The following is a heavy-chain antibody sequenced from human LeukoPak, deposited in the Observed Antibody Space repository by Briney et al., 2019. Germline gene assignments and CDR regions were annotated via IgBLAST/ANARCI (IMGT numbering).Heavy chain of an antibody. V-gene: IGHV3-48*03. D-gene: IGHD6-19*01. CDR1: GFTFSSYE. J-gene: IGHJ4*02. Sequence: PGGSLRLSCAASGFTFSSYEMNWVRQAPGKGLEWVSYINSSGSTIYYADSVKGRFTISRDNAKNSLYLQMNSLRAEDTAVYYCARVRAVAGGNYFDYWGQGTLVTVSS. CDR2: INSSGSTI. CDR3: ARVRAVAGGNYFDY.